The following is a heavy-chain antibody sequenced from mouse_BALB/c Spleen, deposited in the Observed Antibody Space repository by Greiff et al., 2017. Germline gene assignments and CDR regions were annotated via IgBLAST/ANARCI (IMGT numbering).Heavy chain of an antibody. Sequence: EVKLVESGGGLVQPGGSRKLSCAASGFTFSSFGMHWVRQAPEKGLEWVAYISSGSSTIYYADTVKGRFTLSRDNPKNTLFLQMTSLRSEDTAMYYCARSDYPFYYAMDYWGQGTSVTVSS. V-gene: IGHV5-17*02. CDR2: ISSGSSTI. CDR3: ARSDYPFYYAMDY. D-gene: IGHD5-5*01. CDR1: GFTFSSFG. J-gene: IGHJ4*01.